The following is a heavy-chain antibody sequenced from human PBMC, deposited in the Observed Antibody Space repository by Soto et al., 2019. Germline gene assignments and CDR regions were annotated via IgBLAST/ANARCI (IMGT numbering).Heavy chain of an antibody. D-gene: IGHD5-18*01. CDR1: GFTFSNAW. V-gene: IGHV3-15*01. J-gene: IGHJ6*02. CDR3: TTDGATSGYSYGYYYYGMDV. CDR2: IKSKTDGGTT. Sequence: WGSLRLSCAASGFTFSNAWMSWVRQAPGQGLEWVGRIKSKTDGGTTDYAAPVKGRFTISRDDSKNTLYLQMNSLKTEDTAVYYCTTDGATSGYSYGYYYYGMDVWGQGTTVTVS.